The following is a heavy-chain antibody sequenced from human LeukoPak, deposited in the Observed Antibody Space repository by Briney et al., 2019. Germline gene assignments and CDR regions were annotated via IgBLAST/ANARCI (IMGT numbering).Heavy chain of an antibody. J-gene: IGHJ6*02. CDR3: ARDRGYSSGWYAPHYYYYYGMDV. Sequence: ASVTVSCTASGYTFTSYAMNWVRQAPGQGLEWMGWINTNTGNPTYAQGFTGRFVFSLDTSVSTAYLQISSLKAEDTAVYYCARDRGYSSGWYAPHYYYYYGMDVWGQGTTVTVSS. CDR1: GYTFTSYA. CDR2: INTNTGNP. V-gene: IGHV7-4-1*02. D-gene: IGHD6-19*01.